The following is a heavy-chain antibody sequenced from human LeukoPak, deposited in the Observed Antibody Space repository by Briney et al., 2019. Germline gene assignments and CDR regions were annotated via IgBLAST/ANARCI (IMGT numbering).Heavy chain of an antibody. D-gene: IGHD2-21*02. CDR3: APVGGSDPTGT. CDR2: IYYSGST. J-gene: IGHJ5*02. Sequence: SETLSLTCAVYGGSFSGYYWSWIRQPPGKGLEWIGSIYYSGSTYYNPSLKSRVTISVDTSKNQFSLKLSSVTAADTAVYYCAPVGGSDPTGTWGQGTLVTVSS. CDR1: GGSFSGYY. V-gene: IGHV4-34*01.